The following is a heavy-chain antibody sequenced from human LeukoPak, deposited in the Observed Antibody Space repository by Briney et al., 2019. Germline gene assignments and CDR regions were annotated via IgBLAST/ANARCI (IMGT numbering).Heavy chain of an antibody. CDR2: IYHSGST. Sequence: PSETLSLTCTVSGGSISSYYWSWIRQPPGKGLEWIGYIYHSGSTNYNASLKSRVTMSVDTSKSQISLKLSSVTAADTAVYYCASSVAWLVTVDYWGQGTLVTVSS. CDR3: ASSVAWLVTVDY. J-gene: IGHJ4*02. V-gene: IGHV4-59*08. CDR1: GGSISSYY. D-gene: IGHD6-19*01.